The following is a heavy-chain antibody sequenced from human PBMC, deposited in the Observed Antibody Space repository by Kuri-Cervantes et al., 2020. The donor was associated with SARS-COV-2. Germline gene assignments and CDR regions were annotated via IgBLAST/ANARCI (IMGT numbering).Heavy chain of an antibody. J-gene: IGHJ4*02. Sequence: GESLKISCAASGFSFSSFGIHWVRQAPGKGLEWVAYIRYDGSNKYYADSVKGRFTISRDISKNTLYLQLNSLRSEDTAVYYCATATQWLAYFDYWGQGTLVTVSS. V-gene: IGHV3-30*02. CDR3: ATATQWLAYFDY. CDR2: IRYDGSNK. CDR1: GFSFSSFG. D-gene: IGHD6-19*01.